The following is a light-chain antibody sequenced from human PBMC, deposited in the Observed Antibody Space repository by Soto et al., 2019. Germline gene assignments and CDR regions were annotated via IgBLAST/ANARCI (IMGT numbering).Light chain of an antibody. CDR1: QSVYRS. V-gene: IGKV3-11*01. Sequence: EIVLTQSPATLSLSPGERATLSCRASQSVYRSLAWYQQKPGQAPSLLIYDASNTATGVPARFSGRGSGTDFTLTISSLEPEDFAVYYCQQYGRSVTFGQGTRLEL. CDR3: QQYGRSVT. J-gene: IGKJ5*01. CDR2: DAS.